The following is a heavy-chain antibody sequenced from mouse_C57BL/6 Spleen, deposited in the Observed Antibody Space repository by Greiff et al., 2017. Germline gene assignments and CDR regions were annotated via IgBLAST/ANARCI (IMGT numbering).Heavy chain of an antibody. D-gene: IGHD2-3*01. CDR1: GYTFTSYW. CDR3: ARSYDCYYVGFDY. CDR2: VDPSDSET. Sequence: QVQLQQPGAELVRPGSSVKLSCTASGYTFTSYWMHWVQQMPIQGLEWIGNVDPSDSETHYNQKFKDKATLTVYKYSSTSYMQLISLTSEDSAVYYWARSYDCYYVGFDYWGQGTTLTVSS. V-gene: IGHV1-52*01. J-gene: IGHJ2*01.